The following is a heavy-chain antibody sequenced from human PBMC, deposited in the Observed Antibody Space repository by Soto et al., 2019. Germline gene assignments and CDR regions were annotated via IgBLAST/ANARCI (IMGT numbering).Heavy chain of an antibody. CDR3: AGRGATDGKDY. V-gene: IGHV1-58*01. CDR1: GFTFTSSA. D-gene: IGHD1-26*01. CDR2: IVVGSGNT. Sequence: QLQLVQSGPEVKKPGTSVKVSCKASGFTFTSSAVQWVRQARGQRLEWIGWIVVGSGNTNYAQKFQERVTITRDMSTSTAYMELSSLRSEDTAVYYCAGRGATDGKDYWGQGTLVTVSS. J-gene: IGHJ4*02.